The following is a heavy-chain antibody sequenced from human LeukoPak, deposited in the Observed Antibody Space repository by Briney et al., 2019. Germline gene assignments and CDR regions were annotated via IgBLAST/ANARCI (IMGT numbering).Heavy chain of an antibody. CDR3: ARGPSYDYVWGSYRSD. V-gene: IGHV1-8*01. CDR2: MNPNSGNT. D-gene: IGHD3-16*02. J-gene: IGHJ4*02. Sequence: ASVKVSCKASGYTFTSYDINWVRQATGQGLEWMGWMNPNSGNTGYAQKFQGRVTMTRNTSISTAYMELSSLRSEDTAVYYCARGPSYDYVWGSYRSDWGQGTLVTVSS. CDR1: GYTFTSYD.